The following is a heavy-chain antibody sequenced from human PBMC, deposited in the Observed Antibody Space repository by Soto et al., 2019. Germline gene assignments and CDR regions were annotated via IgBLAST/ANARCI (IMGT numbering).Heavy chain of an antibody. V-gene: IGHV3-23*01. CDR3: AKFFVETGSNSGWPWSFHY. D-gene: IGHD6-25*01. J-gene: IGHJ4*02. CDR1: GFTFSNYA. CDR2: ISGSGGTT. Sequence: EVQLLESGGGLVQPGRSLRLSCAASGFTFSNYAMSWVRQAPGQGLDWVSAISGSGGTTYYAHSVKGRFTISRDNSKNTLFLQMNSLRAEDAAVYYCAKFFVETGSNSGWPWSFHYWGQGTLVTVSS.